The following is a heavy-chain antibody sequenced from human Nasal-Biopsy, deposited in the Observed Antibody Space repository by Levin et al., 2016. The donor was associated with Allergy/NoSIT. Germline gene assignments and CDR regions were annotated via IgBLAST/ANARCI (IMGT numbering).Heavy chain of an antibody. CDR3: AKGRCAGGTCYYFDS. V-gene: IGHV3-23*01. D-gene: IGHD2-8*02. J-gene: IGHJ4*02. CDR1: GFMLSSYA. CDR2: VSFAGDSR. Sequence: GESLKISCAASGFMLSSYAMSWVRQAPGKGLEWVSGVSFAGDSRYYADSVRGRSSISTDYSRNTLSLQLRSLRVEDTAIYFCAKGRCAGGTCYYFDSWGQGVLVIVSS.